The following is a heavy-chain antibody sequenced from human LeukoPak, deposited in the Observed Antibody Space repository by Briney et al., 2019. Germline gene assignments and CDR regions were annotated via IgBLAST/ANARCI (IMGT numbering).Heavy chain of an antibody. CDR1: GFTFSSYS. V-gene: IGHV3-48*04. Sequence: GGSLRLSCAASGFTFSSYSMNWVRQAPGEGLEWVSYISSSSSTIYYADSVKGRFTISRDNAKNSLYLQMNSLRAGDTAVYYCARDGARSLFGVATDAFDIWGQGTMVTVSS. J-gene: IGHJ3*02. CDR2: ISSSSSTI. CDR3: ARDGARSLFGVATDAFDI. D-gene: IGHD3-3*01.